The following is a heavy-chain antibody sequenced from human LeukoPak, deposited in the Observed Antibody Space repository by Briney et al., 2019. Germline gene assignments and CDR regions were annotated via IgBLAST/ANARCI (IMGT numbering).Heavy chain of an antibody. V-gene: IGHV3-9*01. Sequence: GRSLRLSCAASGFTFDDYAMHWVRQAPGKGLEWVSGISWNSGSIGYADSVKGRFTISRDNAKNSLYLQMYSLRVEDTAVYYCARGRPDPHWGQGTLVTVSS. CDR2: ISWNSGSI. J-gene: IGHJ4*02. CDR3: ARGRPDPH. CDR1: GFTFDDYA.